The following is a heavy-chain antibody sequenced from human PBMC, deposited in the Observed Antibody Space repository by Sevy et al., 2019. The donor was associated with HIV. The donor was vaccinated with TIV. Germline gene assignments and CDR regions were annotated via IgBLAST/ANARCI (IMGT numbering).Heavy chain of an antibody. Sequence: GGSLRLSCAASGFTFSSYSMNWVRQAPGKGLEWVSSISSSSSYIYYADSVKGRFTISRDNAKNSLYLQMNSLRAEETAVYYCARDMRFRELYPMYLDYWGQGTLVTVSS. J-gene: IGHJ4*02. CDR3: ARDMRFRELYPMYLDY. D-gene: IGHD3-10*01. CDR2: ISSSSSYI. V-gene: IGHV3-21*01. CDR1: GFTFSSYS.